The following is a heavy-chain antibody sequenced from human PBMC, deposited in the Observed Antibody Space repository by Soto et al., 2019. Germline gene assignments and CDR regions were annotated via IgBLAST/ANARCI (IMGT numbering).Heavy chain of an antibody. CDR1: GGSISSGEYY. V-gene: IGHV4-30-4*01. CDR2: IYYSGST. D-gene: IGHD2-2*02. J-gene: IGHJ6*02. CDR3: ARDQVVPAAILDYYYGMDV. Sequence: SETLSLTCTVSGGSISSGEYYWSWIRQPPGKGLEWIGYIYYSGSTYYNPSLKSRVTISVDTSKNQFSLKLSSVTAADTAMYYCARDQVVPAAILDYYYGMDVWGQGTTVTVSS.